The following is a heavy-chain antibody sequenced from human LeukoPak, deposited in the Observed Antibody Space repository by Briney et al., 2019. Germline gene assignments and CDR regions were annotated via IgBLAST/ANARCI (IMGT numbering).Heavy chain of an antibody. CDR1: GGSISSYY. D-gene: IGHD1-26*01. CDR2: IYYSGST. V-gene: IGHV4-59*01. Sequence: SETLSLTCTVSGGSISSYYWSWIRQPPGKGLEWIGYIYYSGSTNYNPSLKSRVTISVDTSKNQFSLKLSSVTAADTAVYYCARGQSGSYYYFDYWGQGTLVTVSS. J-gene: IGHJ4*02. CDR3: ARGQSGSYYYFDY.